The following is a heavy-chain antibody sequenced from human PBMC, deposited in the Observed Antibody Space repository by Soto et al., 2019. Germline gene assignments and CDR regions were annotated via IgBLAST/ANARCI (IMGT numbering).Heavy chain of an antibody. CDR3: ARGAADIVVVPAATVYYYYMDV. Sequence: ASVKVSCKASGYTFTSYDINWVRQATGQGLEWMGWMNPNSGNTGYAQKFQGRVTMTRNTSISTAYMELSSLRSEDTAVYYCARGAADIVVVPAATVYYYYMDVWGKGTTVTVSS. D-gene: IGHD2-2*01. J-gene: IGHJ6*03. CDR2: MNPNSGNT. V-gene: IGHV1-8*01. CDR1: GYTFTSYD.